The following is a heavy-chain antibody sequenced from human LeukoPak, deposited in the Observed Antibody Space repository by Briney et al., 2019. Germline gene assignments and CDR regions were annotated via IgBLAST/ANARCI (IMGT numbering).Heavy chain of an antibody. J-gene: IGHJ5*02. CDR2: INHSGST. CDR3: ARRRAGLRRDLWFDP. D-gene: IGHD2-15*01. CDR1: GGSFSGSY. Sequence: KTSETLSLTCAVYGGSFSGSYWTWIRQPPGKGLDWIGEINHSGSTNYNPSLKSRVTISVATSKNQFSLKLRSVTAADTAVYFCARRRAGLRRDLWFDPWDQGTLVTVSS. V-gene: IGHV4-34*01.